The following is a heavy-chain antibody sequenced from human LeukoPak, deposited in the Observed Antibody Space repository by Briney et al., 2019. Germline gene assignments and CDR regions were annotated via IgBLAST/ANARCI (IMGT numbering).Heavy chain of an antibody. CDR3: ARVSPYYSPEYFQH. CDR2: INPNSGGT. J-gene: IGHJ1*01. CDR1: GYTFTGYY. Sequence: ASVKVSCKASGYTFTGYYMHWVRQAPGQGLEWMGWINPNSGGTNYAQKFQGRVTMTRDTSISTAYMELSRLRSDDTAVYYCARVSPYYSPEYFQHWGQGTLVTVSS. D-gene: IGHD3-10*01. V-gene: IGHV1-2*02.